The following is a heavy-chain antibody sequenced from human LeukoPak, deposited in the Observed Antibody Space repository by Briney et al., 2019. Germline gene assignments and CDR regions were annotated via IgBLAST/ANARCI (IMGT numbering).Heavy chain of an antibody. D-gene: IGHD3-10*01. V-gene: IGHV3-23*01. CDR1: GLTQNTYA. CDR2: ISDSGGAT. Sequence: GGSLRLSCAASGLTQNTYAIRELRQAPGKGLEWVSVISDSGGATHYADSVKGRFTISRDNSRFTLYLQMRTGTAADTAVYYCSKGPAVTMLTVDPNNWFDPCGRGTLVTVSS. J-gene: IGHJ5*02. CDR3: SKGPAVTMLTVDPNNWFDP.